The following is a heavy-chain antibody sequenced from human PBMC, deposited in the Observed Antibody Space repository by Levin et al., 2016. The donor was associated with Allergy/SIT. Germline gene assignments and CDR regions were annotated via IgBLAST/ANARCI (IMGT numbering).Heavy chain of an antibody. Sequence: WVRQAPGQGLEWMGRIIPILGIANYAQKFQGRVTITADKSTSTAYMELSSLRSEDTAVYYCARGQLVRQYWYFDLWGRGTLVTVSS. J-gene: IGHJ2*01. CDR2: IIPILGIA. V-gene: IGHV1-69*04. D-gene: IGHD6-6*01. CDR3: ARGQLVRQYWYFDL.